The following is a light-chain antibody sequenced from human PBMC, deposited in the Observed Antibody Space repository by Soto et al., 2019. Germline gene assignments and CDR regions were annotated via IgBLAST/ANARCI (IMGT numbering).Light chain of an antibody. Sequence: DVVMTQTPLSLSXAPGQPASISCKSSQSLLHITGETFLFWYLQKPGQSPQLLIYEVSTRVSGVPDRFSGSGSGTDFTLEISRVETDDVGIYYCMQSTQLPPTFGQGTRLEIK. CDR1: QSLLHITGETF. CDR3: MQSTQLPPT. J-gene: IGKJ5*01. CDR2: EVS. V-gene: IGKV2D-29*02.